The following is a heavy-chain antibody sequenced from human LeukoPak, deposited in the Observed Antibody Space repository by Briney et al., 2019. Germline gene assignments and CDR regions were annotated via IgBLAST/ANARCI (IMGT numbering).Heavy chain of an antibody. CDR2: ISSSGSTI. V-gene: IGHV3-48*03. CDR3: AREPTYGSGSYSDYYYYYMDV. D-gene: IGHD3-10*01. Sequence: GGSLRLSCAASGFTFSSYEMNWVRQAPGKGLEWVSYISSSGSTIYYADSVKGRFTISRDNAKNSLYLQMNSLRAEDTAVYYCAREPTYGSGSYSDYYYYYMDVWGKGITVTISS. J-gene: IGHJ6*03. CDR1: GFTFSSYE.